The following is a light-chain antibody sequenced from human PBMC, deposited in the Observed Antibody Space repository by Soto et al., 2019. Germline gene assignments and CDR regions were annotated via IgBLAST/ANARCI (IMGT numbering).Light chain of an antibody. V-gene: IGKV1-5*01. CDR3: QQYSTYST. CDR2: DAS. CDR1: QAISNY. J-gene: IGKJ1*01. Sequence: DIQMTQSPSFLSASVGDRVTITCRASQAISNYLNWYQQKPGKAPKLLIYDASNLESGVPSIFSGSGSGTEFTLTISSLPPDNFATYYCQQYSTYSTFGQGTRVEIK.